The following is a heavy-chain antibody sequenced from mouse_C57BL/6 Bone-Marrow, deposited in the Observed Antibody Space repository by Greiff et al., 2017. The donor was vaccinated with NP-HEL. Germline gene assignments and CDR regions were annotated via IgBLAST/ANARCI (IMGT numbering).Heavy chain of an antibody. CDR1: GFTFSDYG. CDR3: ASLTTVVANWYFDV. J-gene: IGHJ1*03. D-gene: IGHD1-1*01. Sequence: DVMLVESGGGLVKPGGSLKLSCAASGFTFSDYGMHWVRQAPEKGLEWVAYISSGSSTIYYADTVKGRFTISRDNAKNTLFLQMTSLRSEDTAMYYCASLTTVVANWYFDVWGTGTTVTVSS. CDR2: ISSGSSTI. V-gene: IGHV5-17*01.